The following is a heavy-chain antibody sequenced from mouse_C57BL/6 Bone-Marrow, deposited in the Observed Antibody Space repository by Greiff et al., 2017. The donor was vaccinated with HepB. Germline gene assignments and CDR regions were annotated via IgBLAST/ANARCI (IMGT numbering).Heavy chain of an antibody. D-gene: IGHD1-1*01. CDR2: ISYDGNN. V-gene: IGHV3-6*01. Sequence: EVQLQESGPGLVKPSQSLSLTCSVTGYSITSGYYWNWIRQFPGNKLEWMGYISYDGNNNYNPSLKNRISITRDTSKNQFFLKLNSVTTEDTATYYCASYYYGRVDYWGQGTTLTVSS. CDR3: ASYYYGRVDY. J-gene: IGHJ2*01. CDR1: GYSITSGYY.